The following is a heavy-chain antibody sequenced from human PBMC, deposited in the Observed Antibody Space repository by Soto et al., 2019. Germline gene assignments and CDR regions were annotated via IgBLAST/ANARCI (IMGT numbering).Heavy chain of an antibody. V-gene: IGHV4-59*01. J-gene: IGHJ6*02. D-gene: IGHD4-17*01. CDR1: GGSISSYY. Sequence: KTSETLSLTCTVSGGSISSYYWSWIRQPPGKGLEWIGYIYYSGSTNYNPSLKSRVTISVDTSKNQFSLKLSSVTAADTAVYYCARGDGNSYYYYYYGMDVWGQGTTVTVSS. CDR2: IYYSGST. CDR3: ARGDGNSYYYYYYGMDV.